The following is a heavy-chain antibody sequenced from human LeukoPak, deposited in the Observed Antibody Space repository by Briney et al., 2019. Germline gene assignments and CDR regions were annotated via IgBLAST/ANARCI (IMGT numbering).Heavy chain of an antibody. J-gene: IGHJ5*02. D-gene: IGHD3-10*01. CDR3: AKGSYYYASGSFHWFDP. CDR2: ISYDGSNK. Sequence: GRSLRLSCAASGFTFSSYGMHWVRQAPGKGLEWVAVISYDGSNKYYADSVKGRFTISRDNSKNTLYLQMNSLRAEDTAMYYCAKGSYYYASGSFHWFDPRGQGTLVTVSS. V-gene: IGHV3-30*18. CDR1: GFTFSSYG.